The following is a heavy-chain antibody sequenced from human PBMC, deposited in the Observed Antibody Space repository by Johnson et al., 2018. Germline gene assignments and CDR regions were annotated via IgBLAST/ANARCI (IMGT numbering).Heavy chain of an antibody. CDR2: ISGIGTST. J-gene: IGHJ6*03. CDR3: ARDLSNAWYVGYCYYYMDL. Sequence: VQLVQSGGGLVKPGESLRLSCAASAFSFSSYSMIWVRQAPGKGLEWVSSISGIGTSTYYADSVKGRFTVSRDNSKNSLYLQMNNLRAEDTAVYYCARDLSNAWYVGYCYYYMDLWGTGTTVTVSS. V-gene: IGHV3-21*01. CDR1: AFSFSSYS. D-gene: IGHD6-19*01.